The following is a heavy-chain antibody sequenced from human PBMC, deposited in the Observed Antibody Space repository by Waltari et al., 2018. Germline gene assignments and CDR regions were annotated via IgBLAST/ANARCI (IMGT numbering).Heavy chain of an antibody. CDR3: ASGPGWLSH. D-gene: IGHD5-12*01. J-gene: IGHJ1*01. Sequence: EVQLVEAGGALIQPGGSLRLSCTVSDYTVITTYMTWVRQPPGKGLEWVSGFYSGGTTYYADSVKGRFTISRDDRKNTLYLQMNSLRAEDAAVYYCASGPGWLSHWGQGTLVTVSS. CDR2: FYSGGTT. CDR1: DYTVITTY. V-gene: IGHV3-53*01.